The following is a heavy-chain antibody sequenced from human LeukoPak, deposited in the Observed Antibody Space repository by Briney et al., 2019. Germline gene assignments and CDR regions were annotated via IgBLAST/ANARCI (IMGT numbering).Heavy chain of an antibody. CDR1: GFTFSSYS. CDR3: ARESIIGTTVSYYFDY. D-gene: IGHD1-20*01. Sequence: PGGSLRLPCAASGFTFSSYSMNWVRRAPGKGLEWVSSISSSSTYIYYADSVKGRFTISRDNAKNSLYLQMNSLRAEDTAVYYCARESIIGTTVSYYFDYWGQGTLVTVSS. CDR2: ISSSSTYI. J-gene: IGHJ4*02. V-gene: IGHV3-21*01.